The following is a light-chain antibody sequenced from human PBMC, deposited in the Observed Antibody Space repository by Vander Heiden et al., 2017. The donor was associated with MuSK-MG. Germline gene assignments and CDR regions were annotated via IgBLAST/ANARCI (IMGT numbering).Light chain of an antibody. CDR3: SSDAGSHKVV. J-gene: IGLJ2*01. V-gene: IGLV2-8*01. Sequence: QSALTQPPSASGSPGQSVTISCTGTSSDVGGYNYVSWYQQYPGKAPKLMIHEVSKRPSGVPDRFSGSKSGNTASLTVSGVQAEDEADYYCSSDAGSHKVVFGGGTKLTVL. CDR2: EVS. CDR1: SSDVGGYNY.